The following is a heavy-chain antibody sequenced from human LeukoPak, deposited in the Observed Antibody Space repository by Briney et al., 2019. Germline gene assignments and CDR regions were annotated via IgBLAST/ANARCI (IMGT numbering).Heavy chain of an antibody. J-gene: IGHJ6*03. Sequence: PGRSLRLSCAASGFTFSSYGMHWVRQAPGKGLEWVGVISYDGRNKYYADSVKGRFTISRDNPKNTLYLQMNSLRAEDTAVYYCAKDLTAEGYYYMDVWGKGTTVTVSS. CDR3: AKDLTAEGYYYMDV. CDR2: ISYDGRNK. CDR1: GFTFSSYG. V-gene: IGHV3-30*18.